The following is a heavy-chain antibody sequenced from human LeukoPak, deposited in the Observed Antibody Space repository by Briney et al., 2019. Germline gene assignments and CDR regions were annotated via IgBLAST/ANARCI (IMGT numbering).Heavy chain of an antibody. V-gene: IGHV4-59*08. CDR2: ISYSGST. CDR3: ARHWETSSWYVDY. D-gene: IGHD6-13*01. CDR1: GDSISSYY. Sequence: SETLSLTCTVSGDSISSYYWSWIRQPPGKGLEWIGYISYSGSTNYNPSLKSRVTISVDTSKNQLSLKLSSVTAADTAVYYCARHWETSSWYVDYWGQGTLVTVSS. J-gene: IGHJ4*02.